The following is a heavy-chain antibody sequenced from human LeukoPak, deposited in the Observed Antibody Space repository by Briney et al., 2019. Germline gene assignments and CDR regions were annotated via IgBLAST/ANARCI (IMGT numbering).Heavy chain of an antibody. V-gene: IGHV3-23*01. CDR3: ANPPTVTSLHY. CDR2: ISGSGGNT. Sequence: HPGGSLRLSCAASGFTFSNYAMSWVRQAPGRGLEWLSSISGSGGNTYYADSVKGRFTISRDNSKNTLYLRMNSLRAEDTAIYYCANPPTVTSLHYWGQGTLVTVSS. J-gene: IGHJ4*02. D-gene: IGHD4-11*01. CDR1: GFTFSNYA.